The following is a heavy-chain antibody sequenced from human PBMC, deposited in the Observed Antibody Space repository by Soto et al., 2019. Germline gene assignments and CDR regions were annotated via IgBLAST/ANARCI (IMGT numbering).Heavy chain of an antibody. V-gene: IGHV1-69*01. Sequence: QVQLVQSGAEVKKPGSSVKVSCKASGGTFSSYAISWVRQAPGQGLEWMGGIIPIFGTANYAQKFQGRVTITADESTSTAYMELSSLRSEDTAVYYCARVIGSSGWHYFYYWGQGTLVTVSS. CDR2: IIPIFGTA. D-gene: IGHD6-19*01. J-gene: IGHJ4*02. CDR1: GGTFSSYA. CDR3: ARVIGSSGWHYFYY.